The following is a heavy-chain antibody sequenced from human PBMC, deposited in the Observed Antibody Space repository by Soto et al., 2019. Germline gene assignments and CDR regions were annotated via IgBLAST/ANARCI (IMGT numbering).Heavy chain of an antibody. D-gene: IGHD2-8*01. J-gene: IGHJ3*02. V-gene: IGHV3-73*01. CDR3: TRLSTNAPYDACDI. CDR1: GFSFSGSS. CDR2: IRSGADNYAT. Sequence: GGSLRLSCAASGFSFSGSSMHWVRQASGKGLEWVGRIRSGADNYATAYTASMKGRFIISRDDPKNTAYLQMNSLKTEDTAVYYCTRLSTNAPYDACDIWGQGAMVTVSS.